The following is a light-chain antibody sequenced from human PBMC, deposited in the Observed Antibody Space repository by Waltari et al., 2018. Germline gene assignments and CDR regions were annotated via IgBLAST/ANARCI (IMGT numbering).Light chain of an antibody. CDR1: ILSKEY. Sequence: SDELTQPPSVSVSPGQTDRITCSGEILSKEYAYWYQHKPGQAPVSVIYKDSERPSGLPDRCSGSSSGTTVTLTISAVQAEDEAAYYCQSTDASETFVFGTGTTVTVL. J-gene: IGLJ1*01. CDR2: KDS. CDR3: QSTDASETFV. V-gene: IGLV3-25*03.